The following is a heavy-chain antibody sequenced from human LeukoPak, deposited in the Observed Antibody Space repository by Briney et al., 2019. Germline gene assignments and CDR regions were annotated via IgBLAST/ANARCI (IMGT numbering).Heavy chain of an antibody. CDR3: ARLVSGYLDY. CDR1: GYSISSGYY. J-gene: IGHJ4*02. V-gene: IGHV4-38-2*01. D-gene: IGHD2-15*01. Sequence: SETLSLTCAVSGYSISSGYYWGWIRQPPGKGLEWIGNIYHSGSTYYNPSLKSRVTISVDTSKNQFSLKVTAVTAADTAVYYCARLVSGYLDYWDQGILVTVSS. CDR2: IYHSGST.